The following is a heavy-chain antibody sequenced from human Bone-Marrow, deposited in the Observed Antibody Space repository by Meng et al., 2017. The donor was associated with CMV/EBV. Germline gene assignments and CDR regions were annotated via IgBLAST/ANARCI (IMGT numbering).Heavy chain of an antibody. CDR1: GGSFSGYY. CDR2: IYTSGST. CDR3: ARGDLAPLDETYYFDY. D-gene: IGHD2-21*02. Sequence: VQLQQWGAGLLKPSETLSLTCAVYGGSFSGYYWSWIRQPAWKGLEWIGRIYTSGSTNYNPSLKSRVTMSVDTSKNQFSLKLSSVTAADTAVYYCARGDLAPLDETYYFDYWGQGTLVTVSS. J-gene: IGHJ4*02. V-gene: IGHV4-59*10.